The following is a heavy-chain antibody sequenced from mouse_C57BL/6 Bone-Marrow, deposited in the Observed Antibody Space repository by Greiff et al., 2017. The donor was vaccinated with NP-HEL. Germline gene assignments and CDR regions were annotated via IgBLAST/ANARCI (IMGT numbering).Heavy chain of an antibody. D-gene: IGHD3-2*02. J-gene: IGHJ4*01. CDR1: GYTFTDYY. CDR2: IFPGSGST. V-gene: IGHV1-75*01. CDR3: ARGLRLLWAMDY. Sequence: QVHVKQSGPELVKPGASVKISCKASGYTFTDYYINWVKQRPGQGLEWIGWIFPGSGSTYYNEKFKGKATLTVDKSSSTAYMLLISLTSEDSAVYFCARGLRLLWAMDYWGQGTSVTVSS.